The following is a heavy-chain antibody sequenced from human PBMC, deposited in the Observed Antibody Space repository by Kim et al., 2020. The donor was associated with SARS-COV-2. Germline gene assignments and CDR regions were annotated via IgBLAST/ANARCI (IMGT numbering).Heavy chain of an antibody. D-gene: IGHD6-19*01. CDR2: IKQDGSEK. CDR3: ARDMKAVADTYYYYGMDV. CDR1: GFTFSSYW. Sequence: GGSLRLSCAASGFTFSSYWMSWVRQAPGKGLEWVANIKQDGSEKYYVDSVKGRFTISRDNAKNSLYLQMNSLRAEDTSVYYCARDMKAVADTYYYYGMDVWGQETTVTVSS. V-gene: IGHV3-7*01. J-gene: IGHJ6*02.